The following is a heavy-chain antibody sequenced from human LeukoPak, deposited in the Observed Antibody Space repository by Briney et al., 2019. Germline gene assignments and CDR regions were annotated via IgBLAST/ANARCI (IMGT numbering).Heavy chain of an antibody. J-gene: IGHJ5*02. CDR2: IYYSGST. D-gene: IGHD2-21*02. V-gene: IGHV4-59*12. CDR3: ARTMMTYNWFDP. CDR1: GGSISSYY. Sequence: SETLSLTCTVSGGSISSYYWSWIRQPPGKGLEWIGYIYYSGSTNYNPSLKSRVTISVDTSKNQFSLKLSSVTAADTAVYYCARTMMTYNWFDPWGQGTLVTVSS.